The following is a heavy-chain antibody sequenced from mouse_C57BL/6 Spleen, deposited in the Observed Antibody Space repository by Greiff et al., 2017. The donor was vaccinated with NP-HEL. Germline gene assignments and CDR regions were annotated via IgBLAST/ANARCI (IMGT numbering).Heavy chain of an antibody. CDR3: VRDLDVYGSSLFAY. Sequence: EVQLVESGGGLVQPKGSLKLSCAASGFTFNPYAMHWVRQAPGKGLEWVARIRSKSSNYATYYADSVKDRFTISRDDSQSMLYLQMNNLKTEDTAMYYCVRDLDVYGSSLFAYWGQGTLVTVSA. J-gene: IGHJ3*01. CDR1: GFTFNPYA. CDR2: IRSKSSNYAT. D-gene: IGHD1-1*01. V-gene: IGHV10-3*01.